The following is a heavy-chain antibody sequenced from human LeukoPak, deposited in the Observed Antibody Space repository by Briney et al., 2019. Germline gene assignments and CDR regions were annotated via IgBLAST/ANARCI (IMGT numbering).Heavy chain of an antibody. Sequence: GGSLRLSCAASGFTFEDYAMHWVRQAPGKGLEWVSGISWNSGEIDYADSVRGRFTISRDNAMNSLYLQMNSLRNEDTALYYCVKDMGYYYGSGTRFDPWGQGTLVTVSS. CDR2: ISWNSGEI. V-gene: IGHV3-9*01. D-gene: IGHD3-10*01. CDR3: VKDMGYYYGSGTRFDP. J-gene: IGHJ5*02. CDR1: GFTFEDYA.